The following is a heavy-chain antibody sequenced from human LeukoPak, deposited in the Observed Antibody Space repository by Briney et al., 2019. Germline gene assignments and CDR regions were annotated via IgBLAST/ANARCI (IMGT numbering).Heavy chain of an antibody. CDR2: IYTSGST. CDR1: GGSISSYY. D-gene: IGHD5-12*01. J-gene: IGHJ4*02. V-gene: IGHV4-4*07. Sequence: PSETLSLTCSVSGGSISSYYWSWIRQPAGKGLEWIGRIYTSGSTNYNPSLKSRVTMSVDTSKNQFSLKLSSVTAADTAVYYCAREPHPYSGYEGSFDYWGQGTLVTVSS. CDR3: AREPHPYSGYEGSFDY.